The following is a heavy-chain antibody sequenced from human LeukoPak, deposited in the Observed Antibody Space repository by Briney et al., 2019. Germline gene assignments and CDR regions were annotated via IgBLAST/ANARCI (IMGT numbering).Heavy chain of an antibody. D-gene: IGHD3-22*01. V-gene: IGHV4-59*01. CDR1: GGSISSYY. CDR2: IYYSGST. Sequence: SETLSLTCTVSGGSISSYYWSWIRQPPGKGLEWIGYIYYSGSTNYNPSLKSRVTISVDTSKNQFSLKLSSVTAADTAVYYCAGVGATFENYYDSSAYYFDYWGQGTLVTVSS. CDR3: AGVGATFENYYDSSAYYFDY. J-gene: IGHJ4*02.